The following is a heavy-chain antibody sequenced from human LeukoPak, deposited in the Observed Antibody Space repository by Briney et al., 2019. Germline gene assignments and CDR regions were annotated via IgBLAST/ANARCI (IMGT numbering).Heavy chain of an antibody. J-gene: IGHJ6*03. CDR3: ATSYYDSPYYYYYYMDV. Sequence: GGSLRLSCAASGFTVSSNYMSWVRQAPGKGLEWVSVIYSGGSTYYADSVKGRFTVSRDTSKNTLYLQMNSLRAEDTAVYYCATSYYDSPYYYYYYMDVWGKGTTVTVSS. CDR2: IYSGGST. D-gene: IGHD3-22*01. CDR1: GFTVSSNY. V-gene: IGHV3-53*01.